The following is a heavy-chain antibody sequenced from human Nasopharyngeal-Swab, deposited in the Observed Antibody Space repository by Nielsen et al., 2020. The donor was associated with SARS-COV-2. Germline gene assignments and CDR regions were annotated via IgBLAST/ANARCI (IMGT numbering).Heavy chain of an antibody. CDR3: ARGRGYFDWLLSPFYMDV. V-gene: IGHV4-59*01. Sequence: RQAPGKGLEWIGYIRHSETTKYNPSLKSRVSISIGTFKNSYSLRLTSVTAADTAVYYCARGRGYFDWLLSPFYMDVWGKGTTVTVSS. J-gene: IGHJ6*03. CDR2: IRHSETT. D-gene: IGHD3-9*01.